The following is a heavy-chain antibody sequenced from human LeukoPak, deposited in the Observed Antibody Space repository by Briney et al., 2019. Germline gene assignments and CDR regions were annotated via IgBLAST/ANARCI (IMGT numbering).Heavy chain of an antibody. CDR1: GFNFDIFA. V-gene: IGHV3-23*01. CDR2: LGRSGGSK. Sequence: GGSLRLSCVASGFNFDIFAMSWVRQSPGGGLEWVASLGRSGGSKNYADSVKSRFTISRDNSKNTLFLQMNSLRVEDSAIYYCAKGEMATSNWGQGTLVTVSS. D-gene: IGHD5-24*01. J-gene: IGHJ4*02. CDR3: AKGEMATSN.